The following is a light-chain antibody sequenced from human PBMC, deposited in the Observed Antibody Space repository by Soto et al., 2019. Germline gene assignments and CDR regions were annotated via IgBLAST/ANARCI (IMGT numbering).Light chain of an antibody. CDR2: EGS. J-gene: IGLJ2*01. V-gene: IGLV2-23*03. CDR1: SSDVGSYNL. Sequence: QSPLTQPACVSGSPGQSLTISCTGTSSDVGSYNLVSWYQQHPGKAPKLMIYEGSKRPSGVSNRFSGSKSGNTASLTISGLQAEDEADYYCCSYAGSSTFVVFGGGTKLTVL. CDR3: CSYAGSSTFVV.